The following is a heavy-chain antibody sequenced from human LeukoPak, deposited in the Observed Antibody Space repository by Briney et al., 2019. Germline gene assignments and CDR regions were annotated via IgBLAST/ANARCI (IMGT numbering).Heavy chain of an antibody. CDR2: IYTGATL. CDR1: GASVSSYY. Sequence: PSETLSLTCTVSGASVSSYYWAWIRQPAGKGLEWIGRIYTGATLNYNPSLESRVTMSLDNFKNHFSLSLTSVTAADTAVYYCARGQFASGKDYYYYMEFWGKGTTVTVSS. D-gene: IGHD3-10*01. CDR3: ARGQFASGKDYYYYMEF. V-gene: IGHV4-4*07. J-gene: IGHJ6*03.